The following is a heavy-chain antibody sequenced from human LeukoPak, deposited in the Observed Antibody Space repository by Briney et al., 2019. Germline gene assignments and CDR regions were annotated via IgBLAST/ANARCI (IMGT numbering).Heavy chain of an antibody. CDR2: ISSSSTI. V-gene: IGHV3-48*01. CDR3: AKAGDHSYFYMDV. Sequence: GGSLRLSCAGAGFIFSSHSMNWVRQAPGKGLEWGSYISSSSTIYYTDSVKGRFTVSRDNAKNSLYLQMNSLRAEDTAVYYCAKAGDHSYFYMDVWGKGTTVTVSS. CDR1: GFIFSSHS. D-gene: IGHD3-16*01. J-gene: IGHJ6*03.